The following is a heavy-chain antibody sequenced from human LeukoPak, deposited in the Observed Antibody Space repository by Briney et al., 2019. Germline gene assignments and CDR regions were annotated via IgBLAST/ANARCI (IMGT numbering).Heavy chain of an antibody. CDR1: GASITSYY. V-gene: IGHV4-59*01. CDR2: SYYSGTT. J-gene: IGHJ5*02. D-gene: IGHD2-2*01. Sequence: SETLSLTCTVSGASITSYYWSWIRQPPGKGLEWLASSYYSGTTHYNPSLKGRVTMSVDTSKSQFSLNLSSVIAADTAVYYCARHVGYCSSTRCNSRLDPWGQGTLVTVSS. CDR3: ARHVGYCSSTRCNSRLDP.